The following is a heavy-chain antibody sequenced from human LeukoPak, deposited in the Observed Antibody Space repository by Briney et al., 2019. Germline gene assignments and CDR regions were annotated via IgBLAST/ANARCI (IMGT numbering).Heavy chain of an antibody. CDR3: ARSHRFGNYYNY. J-gene: IGHJ4*02. CDR2: VYYSGSA. CDR1: GGSISSGSYY. V-gene: IGHV4-39*01. D-gene: IGHD3-10*01. Sequence: SETLSLTCTVSGGSISSGSYYWGWIRQPPGKGLEWIGNVYYSGSAYYNPSLKSRVTISVDTSNNQFSLKLSSVTAADTAMYYCARSHRFGNYYNYWGQGTLVTVSS.